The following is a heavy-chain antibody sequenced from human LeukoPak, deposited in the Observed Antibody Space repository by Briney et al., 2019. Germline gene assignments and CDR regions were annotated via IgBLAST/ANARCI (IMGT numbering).Heavy chain of an antibody. CDR3: ARLNLYVDY. CDR1: GGSFSGYY. Sequence: PSETLSLTCAVYGGSFSGYYWSWIRQPPGKGLEWIGEINHSGSTNYNPSLKSRVTISVDTSKDQFSLKLSSVTAADTAVYYCARLNLYVDYWGQGTLVTVSS. V-gene: IGHV4-34*01. J-gene: IGHJ4*02. CDR2: INHSGST.